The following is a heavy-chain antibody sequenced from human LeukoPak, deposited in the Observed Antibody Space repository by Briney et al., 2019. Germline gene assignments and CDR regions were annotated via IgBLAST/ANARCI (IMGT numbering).Heavy chain of an antibody. Sequence: SETLSLTCTVSGGFISSYYWSWIRQPPGKGLEWIGYIYYSGSTNYNPSLKSRVTISVDTSKNQFSLKLSSVTAADTAVYYCARSRSGYYPWGQGTLVTVSS. D-gene: IGHD3-22*01. J-gene: IGHJ5*02. CDR3: ARSRSGYYP. CDR2: IYYSGST. V-gene: IGHV4-59*01. CDR1: GGFISSYY.